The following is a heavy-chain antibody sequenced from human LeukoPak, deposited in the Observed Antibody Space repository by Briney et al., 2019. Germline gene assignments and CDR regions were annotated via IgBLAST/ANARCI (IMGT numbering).Heavy chain of an antibody. J-gene: IGHJ4*02. CDR3: ARWRLVGATRVFDY. CDR2: INPNSGGT. Sequence: WASVKVSCKASGYTFTGYYMHCVRQAPGQGLEWMGLINPNSGGTNYAQKFQGRVTMTRDTSISTAYMELSRLRSDDTAVYYCARWRLVGATRVFDYWGQGTLVTVS. D-gene: IGHD1-26*01. CDR1: GYTFTGYY. V-gene: IGHV1-2*06.